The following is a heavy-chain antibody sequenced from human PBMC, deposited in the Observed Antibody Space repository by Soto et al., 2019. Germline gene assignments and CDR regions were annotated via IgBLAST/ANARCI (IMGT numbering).Heavy chain of an antibody. J-gene: IGHJ4*02. CDR1: GFTFSSYA. CDR3: ANVIASSGLAVAGIFYY. V-gene: IGHV3-23*01. CDR2: ISGSGGST. Sequence: GGSLRLSCAASGFTFSSYAMSWVRQAPGKGLEWVSAISGSGGSTYYADSVKGRFTISRDNSKNTLYLQMYSLRAEDTAVDYCANVIASSGLAVAGIFYYWGQGTLVTVSS. D-gene: IGHD6-19*01.